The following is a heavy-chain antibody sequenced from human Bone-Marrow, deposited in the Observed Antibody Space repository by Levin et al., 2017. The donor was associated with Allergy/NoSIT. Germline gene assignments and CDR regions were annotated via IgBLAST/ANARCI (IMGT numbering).Heavy chain of an antibody. Sequence: GGSLRLSCAASGFTFSFYGIHWVRQAPGKGLEWVTFISYEGSSKFYADSVKGRFTISRDNSKNTLYLQMNSLRPEDTAIYYCAKEITAAGDDFYYHGMDVWGRGTTVTVSS. CDR2: ISYEGSSK. CDR1: GFTFSFYG. V-gene: IGHV3-30*04. J-gene: IGHJ6*02. CDR3: AKEITAAGDDFYYHGMDV. D-gene: IGHD6-13*01.